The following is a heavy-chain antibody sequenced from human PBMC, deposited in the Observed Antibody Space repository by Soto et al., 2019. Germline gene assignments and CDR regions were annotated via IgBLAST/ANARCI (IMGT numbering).Heavy chain of an antibody. D-gene: IGHD3-22*01. Sequence: QVELVQSGAEVKKPGSSVKVSCQASEDTFRNYAISWVRQAPGQGLEWMGGIIPIFGTANYAQKFQGRVTITADTSANTLYLELSSLRSEDTAVYYCASTKYDSSAYYYCYLVLWGRGTLVTVSA. CDR3: ASTKYDSSAYYYCYLVL. V-gene: IGHV1-69*06. J-gene: IGHJ2*01. CDR1: EDTFRNYA. CDR2: IIPIFGTA.